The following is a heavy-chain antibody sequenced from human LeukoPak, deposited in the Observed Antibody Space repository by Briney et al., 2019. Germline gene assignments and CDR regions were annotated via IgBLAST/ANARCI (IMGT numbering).Heavy chain of an antibody. D-gene: IGHD2-2*01. J-gene: IGHJ4*02. V-gene: IGHV4-59*04. CDR3: ASIPIVVVPAAPDY. CDR2: IYYSGST. CDR1: GGSISSYY. Sequence: PSETLSLTCTVSGGSISSYYWSWIRQPPGKGLEWIGYIYYSGSTYYNPSLKSRVTISVDTSKNQFSLKLSSVTAADTAVYYCASIPIVVVPAAPDYWGQGTLVTVSS.